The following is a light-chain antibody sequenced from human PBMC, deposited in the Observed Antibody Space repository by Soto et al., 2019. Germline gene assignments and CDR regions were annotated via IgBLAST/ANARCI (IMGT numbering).Light chain of an antibody. V-gene: IGKV1-12*01. J-gene: IGKJ1*01. Sequence: IQMTQSPSSVSASVGDTVTITCRASQDINSRLAWFQQKPGRAPKYLIQAASILQSGFPSRFAGSGSGADFTLTISSLQPEDFATYYCQQSYTIPWMFGQGTKVDIK. CDR3: QQSYTIPWM. CDR2: AAS. CDR1: QDINSR.